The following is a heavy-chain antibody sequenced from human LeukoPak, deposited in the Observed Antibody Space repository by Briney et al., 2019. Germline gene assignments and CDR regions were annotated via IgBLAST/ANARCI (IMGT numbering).Heavy chain of an antibody. D-gene: IGHD3-3*01. J-gene: IGHJ4*02. CDR3: ARGVSLYYDFWSDYRYYFDY. V-gene: IGHV3-7*01. CDR2: IKQDGSEK. CDR1: GFTFSSYW. Sequence: GGSLRLSCAASGFTFSSYWMSWVRQAPGKGLEWVANIKQDGSEKYYVDSVKGRFTISRDNAKNSLYLQMNSLRAEDTAVYYCARGVSLYYDFWSDYRYYFDYWGQGTLVTVSS.